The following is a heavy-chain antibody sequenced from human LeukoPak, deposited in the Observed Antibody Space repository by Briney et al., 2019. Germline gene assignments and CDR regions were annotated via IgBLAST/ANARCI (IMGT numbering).Heavy chain of an antibody. J-gene: IGHJ5*02. D-gene: IGHD1-26*01. V-gene: IGHV4-4*07. CDR1: GGSISSYY. Sequence: SETLSLTCTVSGGSISSYYWSWIRQPAGKGLEWIGRIYTSGSTNYNPSLKSRVTMSVDTSKNQFSLKLSSVTAADTAVYYCAGDRVVGATSGYNWFDPWGQGTLVTVSS. CDR2: IYTSGST. CDR3: AGDRVVGATSGYNWFDP.